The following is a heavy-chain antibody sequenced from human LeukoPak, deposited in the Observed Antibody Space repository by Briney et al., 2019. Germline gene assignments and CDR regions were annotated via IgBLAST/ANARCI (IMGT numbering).Heavy chain of an antibody. CDR3: ARDDYGDYSFDY. J-gene: IGHJ4*02. Sequence: SETLSLTCTVSGASINTDNYWGWIRQSPGKGLELIGSVHFSGATHYNPSLKSRVAIALDTSKNQFSLELNSVTAADTAIYYCARDDYGDYSFDYWGQGTLVTVSS. CDR2: VHFSGAT. V-gene: IGHV4-38-2*02. D-gene: IGHD4-17*01. CDR1: GASINTDNY.